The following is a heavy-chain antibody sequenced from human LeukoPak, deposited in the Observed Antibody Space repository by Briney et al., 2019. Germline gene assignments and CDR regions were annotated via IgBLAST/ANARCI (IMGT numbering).Heavy chain of an antibody. J-gene: IGHJ6*02. CDR1: GFTFSEYT. V-gene: IGHV3-30-3*01. CDR2: ISYDGSNK. Sequence: GGSLRLSCAASGFTFSEYTIHWVRQAPGKGLEWVAVISYDGSNKYYADSVKGRFTISRDNSKNTLYLQMNSLRAEDTAVYYCARSDYDFWSGPNPPYYYGMDVWGQGTTVTLSS. D-gene: IGHD3-3*01. CDR3: ARSDYDFWSGPNPPYYYGMDV.